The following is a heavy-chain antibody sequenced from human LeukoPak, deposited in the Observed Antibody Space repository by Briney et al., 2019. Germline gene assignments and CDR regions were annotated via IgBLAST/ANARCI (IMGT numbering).Heavy chain of an antibody. Sequence: KPSETLSLTCTVSGGSITGYYWSWIRQPPGKGLEWIGYIYYSGSTNYNPSLKSRVTISVDTSKNQFSLKLSSVTAADTAVYYCARPRLPYSSGWYDYWGPGTLVTVSS. D-gene: IGHD6-19*01. CDR3: ARPRLPYSSGWYDY. CDR1: GGSITGYY. CDR2: IYYSGST. J-gene: IGHJ4*02. V-gene: IGHV4-59*01.